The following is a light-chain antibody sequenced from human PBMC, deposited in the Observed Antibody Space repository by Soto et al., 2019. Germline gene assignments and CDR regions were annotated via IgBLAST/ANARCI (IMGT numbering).Light chain of an antibody. V-gene: IGLV2-14*02. CDR2: YVS. CDR1: SSDVGAYNL. J-gene: IGLJ3*02. CDR3: SSYTNTSTLV. Sequence: QSALTQPASVSGSPGQSITISCTGTSSDVGAYNLVSWYQQHPGRAPKLFIFYVSDRPSGVSDRFSGSKSGNTASLTISGLQAEDEASYYCSSYTNTSTLVFGGGTELTVL.